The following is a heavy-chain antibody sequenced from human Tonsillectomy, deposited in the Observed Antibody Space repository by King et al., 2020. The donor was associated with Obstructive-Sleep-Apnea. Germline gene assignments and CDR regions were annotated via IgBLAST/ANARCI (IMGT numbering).Heavy chain of an antibody. CDR2: IYSGGST. Sequence: VQLVESGGGLVQPGGSLRLSCAASGFTVSSNYMSWVRQAPGKGLEWVSVIYSGGSTYYADSVKGRFTISRDNSKNTLYLQMNSLRAEDTAVYYCARDRIEDYDFWSGYYFDYWGQGTLVTVSS. V-gene: IGHV3-66*01. J-gene: IGHJ4*02. CDR1: GFTVSSNY. D-gene: IGHD3-3*01. CDR3: ARDRIEDYDFWSGYYFDY.